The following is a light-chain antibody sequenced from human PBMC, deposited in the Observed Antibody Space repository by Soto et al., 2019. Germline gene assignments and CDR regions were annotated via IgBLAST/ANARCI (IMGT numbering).Light chain of an antibody. CDR3: AAWDDSLSGVI. Sequence: QSVLTQPPSASGTPGQRVTISCSGSRSNIGSNYVYWYQQLPGTAPRLLIHRNNQRPSGVPDRFSGSKSGTSASLAISGLRSEDEADYHCAAWDDSLSGVIFGGGTKLTV. CDR2: RNN. CDR1: RSNIGSNY. J-gene: IGLJ2*01. V-gene: IGLV1-47*01.